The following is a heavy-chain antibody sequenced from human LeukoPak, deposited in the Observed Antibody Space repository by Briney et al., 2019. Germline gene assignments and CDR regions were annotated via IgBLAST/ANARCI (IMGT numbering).Heavy chain of an antibody. CDR1: GGSISSGGYY. J-gene: IGHJ5*02. CDR3: ARMTGPYYDFWRVNWFDP. Sequence: SQTLFLTCTVSGGSISSGGYYWSWIRQHPGKGLEWIGYIYYSGSTYYNPSLKSRVTISVDTSKNQFSLKLSSVTAADTAVYYCARMTGPYYDFWRVNWFDPWGQGTLVTVSS. D-gene: IGHD3-3*01. V-gene: IGHV4-31*03. CDR2: IYYSGST.